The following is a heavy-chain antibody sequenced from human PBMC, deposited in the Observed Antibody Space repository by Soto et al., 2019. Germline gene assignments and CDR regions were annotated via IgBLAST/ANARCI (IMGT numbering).Heavy chain of an antibody. CDR1: GYTFTSTW. D-gene: IGHD3-22*01. Sequence: QVQLVQSGAEVKKPGASVKVSCKAAGYTFTSTWMHWVRQATGQGLAWMGIINPYGGAATYAEKFQGRVTMTRDTSTATDYMELSSLRSEDTAMYYCARDRSHSSAYWWLDCWGQGTQVTVSS. CDR2: INPYGGAA. CDR3: ARDRSHSSAYWWLDC. J-gene: IGHJ5*01. V-gene: IGHV1-46*01.